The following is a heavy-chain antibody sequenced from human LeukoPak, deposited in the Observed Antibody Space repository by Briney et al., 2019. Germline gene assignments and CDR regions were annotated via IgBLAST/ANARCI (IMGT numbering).Heavy chain of an antibody. CDR1: VGTFSSYA. CDR2: IIPVFGTT. J-gene: IGHJ4*02. D-gene: IGHD3-22*01. Sequence: ASVKVSCKASVGTFSSYAVSWVRLTPGQGLEWLGGIIPVFGTTTYAQKFQAKVTMTADKSTNTAYLEISSLTSDDTAVYYCARCSPGDSSNFYAVLQYWGQGTQVTVST. V-gene: IGHV1-69*06. CDR3: ARCSPGDSSNFYAVLQY.